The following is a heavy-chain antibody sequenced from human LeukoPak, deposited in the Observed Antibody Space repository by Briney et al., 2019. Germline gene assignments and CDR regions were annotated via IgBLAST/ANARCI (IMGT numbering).Heavy chain of an antibody. CDR3: ARDVIGLLWPLPQPAFDI. CDR1: GFTFSDYY. D-gene: IGHD2-21*01. J-gene: IGHJ3*02. Sequence: GGSLRLSCAASGFTFSDYYMSWIRQAPGKGLEWVSYISSSGSTIYYADSVKGRFTISRDNAKNSLYLQMNSLRAEDTAVYYCARDVIGLLWPLPQPAFDIWGQGTMVTVSS. V-gene: IGHV3-11*01. CDR2: ISSSGSTI.